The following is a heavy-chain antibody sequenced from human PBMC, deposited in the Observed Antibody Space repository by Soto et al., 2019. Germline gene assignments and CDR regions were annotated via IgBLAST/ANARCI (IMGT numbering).Heavy chain of an antibody. J-gene: IGHJ4*02. CDR3: ASRGYSYGEPDY. V-gene: IGHV3-21*01. CDR2: ISSSSSYI. CDR1: GFTFSSYS. Sequence: GGSLRLSCAASGFTFSSYSMNWVRQAPGKGLEWVSSISSSSSYIYYADSVKGRFTISRDNAKNSLYLQMNSLRAKDTAVCYCASRGYSYGEPDYWGQGTLVTVLL. D-gene: IGHD5-18*01.